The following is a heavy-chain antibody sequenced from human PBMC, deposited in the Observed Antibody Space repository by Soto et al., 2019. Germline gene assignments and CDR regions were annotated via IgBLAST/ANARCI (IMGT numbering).Heavy chain of an antibody. Sequence: PGESLKISCKGSGYSFTSYWIGWVRQMPGKGLEWMGIIYPGDSDTRYSPSIQGQVTISADKSISTAYLQWSSLKASDTAMYYCARSSSYDFWSGYGARKYYYYGMDVWGQGTTVTVSS. V-gene: IGHV5-51*01. D-gene: IGHD3-3*01. CDR3: ARSSSYDFWSGYGARKYYYYGMDV. CDR2: IYPGDSDT. CDR1: GYSFTSYW. J-gene: IGHJ6*02.